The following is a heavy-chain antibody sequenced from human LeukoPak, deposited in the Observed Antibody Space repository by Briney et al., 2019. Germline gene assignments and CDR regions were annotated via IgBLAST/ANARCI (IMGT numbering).Heavy chain of an antibody. CDR1: GYTFTSYG. CDR2: ISAYNGNT. V-gene: IGHV1-18*01. D-gene: IGHD2-2*01. CDR3: ARAQIVVVPAAIRGFGY. Sequence: ASVKVSCKASGYTFTSYGISWVRQAPGQGLEWMGWISAYNGNTNYAQKLQGRVTMTTDTSTSTAYMELRSLRSDDTAVYYCARAQIVVVPAAIRGFGYWGQGTLVTVSS. J-gene: IGHJ4*02.